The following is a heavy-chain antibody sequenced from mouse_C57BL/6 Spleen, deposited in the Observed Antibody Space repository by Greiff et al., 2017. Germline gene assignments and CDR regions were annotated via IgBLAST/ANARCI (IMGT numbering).Heavy chain of an antibody. CDR1: GFSLTSYG. V-gene: IGHV2-2*01. J-gene: IGHJ2*01. Sequence: QVQLQQSGPGLVQPSQSLSITCTVSGFSLTSYGVHWVRQSPGKGLEWLGVIWRGGSTDYNAAFISRLSISKDNSKSQVFFKMNSLQADDTAIYYCARYDYHFDYGGQGTTLTVSS. D-gene: IGHD2-4*01. CDR2: IWRGGST. CDR3: ARYDYHFDY.